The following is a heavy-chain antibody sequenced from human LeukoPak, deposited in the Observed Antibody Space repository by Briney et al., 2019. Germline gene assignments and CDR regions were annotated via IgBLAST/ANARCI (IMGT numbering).Heavy chain of an antibody. CDR2: IYYSGST. Sequence: SETLSLTCTVSGGSISSYYWSWIRQPPGKGLGWIGYIYYSGSTNYNPSLKSRVTISVDTSKNQSSLKLSSVTAADTAVYYCARGLLDYDSSGYAFDIWGQGTMVTVSS. CDR1: GGSISSYY. V-gene: IGHV4-59*01. D-gene: IGHD3-22*01. J-gene: IGHJ3*02. CDR3: ARGLLDYDSSGYAFDI.